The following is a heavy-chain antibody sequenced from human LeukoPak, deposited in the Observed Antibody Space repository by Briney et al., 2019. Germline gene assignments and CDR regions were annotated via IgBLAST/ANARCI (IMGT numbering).Heavy chain of an antibody. CDR2: IYSGGST. Sequence: GGSLRLSCAASGFTVSSNYMSWIRQAPGKALEWVSVIYSGGSTYYADSAKGRFTISRDNSKNTLYLQMNSLRAEDTAVYYCACSKRWLAFDYWGQGTLVTVSS. J-gene: IGHJ4*02. D-gene: IGHD6-19*01. CDR1: GFTVSSNY. CDR3: ACSKRWLAFDY. V-gene: IGHV3-53*01.